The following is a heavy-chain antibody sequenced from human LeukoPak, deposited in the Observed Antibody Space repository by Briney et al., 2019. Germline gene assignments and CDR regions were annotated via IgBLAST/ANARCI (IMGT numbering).Heavy chain of an antibody. Sequence: TAVKVSCKASGYTFTSYGISWVRQAPGQGLDWMGWISAYNGNTNYAQTLQGRVTMTTDTSTSTAYMELRSLRSDDTAVHYCARDKDRQYYYGSGSRNWFDPWGQGTLVTVSS. J-gene: IGHJ5*02. CDR2: ISAYNGNT. V-gene: IGHV1-18*01. CDR1: GYTFTSYG. CDR3: ARDKDRQYYYGSGSRNWFDP. D-gene: IGHD3-10*01.